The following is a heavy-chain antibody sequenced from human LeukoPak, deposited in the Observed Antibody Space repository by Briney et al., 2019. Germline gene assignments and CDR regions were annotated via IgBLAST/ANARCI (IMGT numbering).Heavy chain of an antibody. V-gene: IGHV3-64*01. Sequence: GGSLRLSCAASGFTFSSYALHWVRQAPGKGLQYVSAISSDGGSTYYANSVKGRFTISRDNSKNTLYLQMGSLRAEDMAVYYCARESVTGNYYYYYYGMDVWGQGTTVTVSS. J-gene: IGHJ6*02. CDR3: ARESVTGNYYYYYYGMDV. D-gene: IGHD7-27*01. CDR1: GFTFSSYA. CDR2: ISSDGGST.